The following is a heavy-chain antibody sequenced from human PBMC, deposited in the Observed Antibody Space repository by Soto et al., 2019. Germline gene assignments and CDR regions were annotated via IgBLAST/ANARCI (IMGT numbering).Heavy chain of an antibody. V-gene: IGHV3-15*01. CDR3: SYYFDSVGVSDFDY. CDR1: GFSFTNAW. CDR2: IKSKTDGGTT. J-gene: IGHJ4*02. Sequence: EVQLVESGGGLVKPGGSLRLSCAASGFSFTNAWMSWVRQAPGRGLEWVGRIKSKTDGGTTDYAAPVKGRFTISRDESKNTVFLQLNGLKTEDTAVYFCSYYFDSVGVSDFDYWGQGTLVTVSS. D-gene: IGHD3-22*01.